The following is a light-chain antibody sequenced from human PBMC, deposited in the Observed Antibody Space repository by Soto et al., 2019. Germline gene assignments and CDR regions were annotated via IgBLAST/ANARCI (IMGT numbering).Light chain of an antibody. CDR3: QQYNDWRT. J-gene: IGKJ2*01. Sequence: EIVMTQSPVTLSVSPGERATLSCRASQSVSSNLAWYQQKPDQAPRLLIYGASTRATGIPARFSGSGSGTEFTLTISSLQSEDFAVYYCQQYNDWRTFGQGTKLEIK. CDR1: QSVSSN. CDR2: GAS. V-gene: IGKV3-15*01.